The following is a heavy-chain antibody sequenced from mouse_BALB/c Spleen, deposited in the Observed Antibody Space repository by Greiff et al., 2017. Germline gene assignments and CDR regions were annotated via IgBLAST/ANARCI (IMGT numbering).Heavy chain of an antibody. CDR2: IRLKSDNYAT. V-gene: IGHV6-6*02. CDR1: GFTFSSYW. J-gene: IGHJ3*01. CDR3: TGRYDGCAY. D-gene: IGHD2-14*01. Sequence: EVQRVESGGGLVQPGGSMKLSCVASGFTFSSYWMSWVRQSPEKGLEWVAEIRLKSDNYATHYAESVKGKFTISRDDSKSRLYLQMNSLRAEDTGIYYCTGRYDGCAYWGQGTLVTVSA.